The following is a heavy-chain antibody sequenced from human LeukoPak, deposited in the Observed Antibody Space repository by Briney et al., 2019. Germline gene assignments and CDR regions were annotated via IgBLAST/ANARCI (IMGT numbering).Heavy chain of an antibody. J-gene: IGHJ5*02. CDR1: GGSISSGSYY. D-gene: IGHD5-18*01. V-gene: IGHV4-39*07. CDR3: ARDPGGYSYGYGWFDP. CDR2: ISYSGST. Sequence: KSSETLSLTCTVSGGSISSGSYYWSWIRQPPGKGLEWIGRISYSGSTNYNPSLKSRVTMSVDTSKNQFSLKLSSVTAADTAVYYCARDPGGYSYGYGWFDPWGQGTLVTVSS.